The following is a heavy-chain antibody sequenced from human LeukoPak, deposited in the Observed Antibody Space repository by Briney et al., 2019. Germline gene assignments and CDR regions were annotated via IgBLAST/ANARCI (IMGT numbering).Heavy chain of an antibody. D-gene: IGHD1-26*01. CDR3: AREDSRSYGLDY. Sequence: ASVEVSCKASGYTFTSYYMHWVRQAPGQGLEWMGIINPSGGSTSYAQKFQGRVTMTRDMSTSTVYMELSSLRSEDTVVYYCAREDSRSYGLDYWGQGTLVTVSS. V-gene: IGHV1-46*01. CDR1: GYTFTSYY. CDR2: INPSGGST. J-gene: IGHJ4*02.